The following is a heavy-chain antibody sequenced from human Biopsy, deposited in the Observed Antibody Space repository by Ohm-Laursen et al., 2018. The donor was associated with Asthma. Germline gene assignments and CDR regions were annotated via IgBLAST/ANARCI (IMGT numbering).Heavy chain of an antibody. J-gene: IGHJ4*02. CDR1: GGTFNTYV. CDR3: ARKAGSCISRTCYSLDF. CDR2: IHSVFGTT. D-gene: IGHD2-2*01. V-gene: IGHV1-69*13. Sequence: GASVTVSCKSLGGTFNTYVIGWVRQAPGQGLEWQGGIHSVFGTTTYPQKFQDRVTITADDSTSTVYMELSSLRSEDTAVYYCARKAGSCISRTCYSLDFWGQGTLVTVSS.